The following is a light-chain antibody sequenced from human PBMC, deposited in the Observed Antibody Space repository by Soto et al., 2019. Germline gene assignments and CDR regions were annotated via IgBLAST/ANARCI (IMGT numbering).Light chain of an antibody. J-gene: IGKJ5*01. Sequence: EIVLTQSPGTLSLSPGERATLSCRASQSVSSIYLSWYQQKPGQAPRLLIYGASSRATGIPDRFSGSGSGTDFTLTISILEPEDFAVYCCQQYGCPLIPFGQGARLETK. CDR2: GAS. CDR3: QQYGCPLIP. CDR1: QSVSSIY. V-gene: IGKV3-20*01.